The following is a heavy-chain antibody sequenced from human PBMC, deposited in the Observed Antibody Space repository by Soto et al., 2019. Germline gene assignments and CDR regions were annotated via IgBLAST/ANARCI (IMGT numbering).Heavy chain of an antibody. CDR3: ARAIVVVPAANWFDP. D-gene: IGHD2-2*01. CDR1: GFTFSDYY. V-gene: IGHV3-11*06. Sequence: GGSLRLSCAASGFTFSDYYMSWIRQAPGKGLEWVSYISSSSSYTNYADSVKGRFTISRDNAKNSLYLQMNSLRAEDTAVYYCARAIVVVPAANWFDPWGQGTLVTVSS. CDR2: ISSSSSYT. J-gene: IGHJ5*02.